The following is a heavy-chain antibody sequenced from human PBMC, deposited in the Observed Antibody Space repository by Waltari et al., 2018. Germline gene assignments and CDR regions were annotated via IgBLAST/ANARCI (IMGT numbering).Heavy chain of an antibody. Sequence: EVQLLESGGGLVQPGGSLRLSCAASGFTFSSYAMSWVRQAPGKGLEWVSAISGSGGSTYYADSVKGRFTIARDNSKNRLYLQMNSLRAEDTAVYYCAKNTYVELIPPFDYWGQGTLVTVSS. J-gene: IGHJ4*02. V-gene: IGHV3-23*01. CDR2: ISGSGGST. CDR1: GFTFSSYA. CDR3: AKNTYVELIPPFDY. D-gene: IGHD4-17*01.